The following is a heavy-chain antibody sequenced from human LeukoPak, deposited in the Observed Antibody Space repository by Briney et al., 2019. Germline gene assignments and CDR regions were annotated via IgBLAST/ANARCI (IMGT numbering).Heavy chain of an antibody. CDR1: GGSINAYY. V-gene: IGHV4-59*08. D-gene: IGHD1-26*01. J-gene: IGHJ3*01. CDR3: ARLSLGPMAFDF. Sequence: SETLSLTCTVSGGSINAYYWSWIRQPPGKGLEWIGYVYHSGSTNYNPSLKSRVTMSVATSENQFSLRLNSVTAADTAVYYCARLSLGPMAFDFWGQGTTVTVS. CDR2: VYHSGST.